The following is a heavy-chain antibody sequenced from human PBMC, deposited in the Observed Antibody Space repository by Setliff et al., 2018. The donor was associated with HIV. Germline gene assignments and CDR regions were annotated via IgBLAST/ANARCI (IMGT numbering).Heavy chain of an antibody. CDR3: ALPYCSGGNCWSSASLPPAGWFDP. Sequence: GASVKVSCKASGYTFTSYGISWVRQAPGQGLEWMGWISAYNGNTNYAQKLQGTVTINADKSTNTMYLELRSLRPEDTAMYYCALPYCSGGNCWSSASLPPAGWFDPWGQGTLVTVSS. CDR1: GYTFTSYG. V-gene: IGHV1-18*01. CDR2: ISAYNGNT. D-gene: IGHD2-15*01. J-gene: IGHJ5*02.